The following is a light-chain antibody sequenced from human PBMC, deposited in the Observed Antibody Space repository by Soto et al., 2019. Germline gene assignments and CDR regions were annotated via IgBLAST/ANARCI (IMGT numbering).Light chain of an antibody. Sequence: QSALTQPASVSGSPGQSITISCTGTSSDVGGYNYVSWYQQHPGKAPKLMIYEVSNRPSGVSNRFSGSKSGNTASLTISGLQAEDEADYCCSSYTSSSTFFYVCGTGPKVTVL. CDR1: SSDVGGYNY. CDR3: SSYTSSSTFFYV. V-gene: IGLV2-14*01. CDR2: EVS. J-gene: IGLJ1*01.